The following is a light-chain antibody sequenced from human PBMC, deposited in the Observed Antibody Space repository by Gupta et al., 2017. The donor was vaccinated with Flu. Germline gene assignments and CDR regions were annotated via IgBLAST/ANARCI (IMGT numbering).Light chain of an antibody. CDR2: GAS. V-gene: IGKV3-15*01. CDR3: QQDNNWPWT. J-gene: IGKJ1*01. CDR1: QSVSSD. Sequence: PATLAASPGERATLSCRASQSVSSDLAWYQQKPGQAPRLLIYGASTRATGIPGRFAGSGSGTEFTLTISSLQSEDFAVYYCQQDNNWPWTFGQGTKVEIK.